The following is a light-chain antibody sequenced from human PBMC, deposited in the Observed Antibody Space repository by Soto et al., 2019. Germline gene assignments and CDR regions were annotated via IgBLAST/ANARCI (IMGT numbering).Light chain of an antibody. CDR3: QQRNNWPPFT. Sequence: EIVLTQSPATLSLSPGERATLSCRASQSVSSYLAWYQHKPGQAPRLLIYDASNRATGIPARFSGSGSGTDFTLTICSLEPEDFAIYYCQQRNNWPPFTFGGGTKVVIK. CDR1: QSVSSY. CDR2: DAS. J-gene: IGKJ4*01. V-gene: IGKV3-11*01.